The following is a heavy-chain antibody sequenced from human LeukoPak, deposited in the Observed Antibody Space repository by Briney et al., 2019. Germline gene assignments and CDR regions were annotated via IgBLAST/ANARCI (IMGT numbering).Heavy chain of an antibody. Sequence: ASVKVSCMASGYTFTSYGISWVRQAPGQGLEWMGWISAYNGNTNYAQKLQGRVTMTTDTSTSTAYMELRSLRSDDTAVYYCARDSSVCSSTSCYRSFDYWGQGTLVTVSS. CDR2: ISAYNGNT. V-gene: IGHV1-18*01. D-gene: IGHD2-2*01. J-gene: IGHJ4*02. CDR3: ARDSSVCSSTSCYRSFDY. CDR1: GYTFTSYG.